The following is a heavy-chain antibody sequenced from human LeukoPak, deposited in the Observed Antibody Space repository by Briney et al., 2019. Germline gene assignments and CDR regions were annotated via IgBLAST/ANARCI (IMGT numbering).Heavy chain of an antibody. CDR3: SRDEGDSSSWSPYNWFDP. J-gene: IGHJ5*02. CDR2: VIPIFGTA. CDR1: GGTFSSYA. Sequence: SVKVSCKASGGTFSSYAISWVRQAPGQGLEWMGGVIPIFGTANYAQKFQGRVTITADKSTSTAYMELSSLRSEDTAVYYCSRDEGDSSSWSPYNWFDPWGQGTLVTVSS. D-gene: IGHD6-13*01. V-gene: IGHV1-69*06.